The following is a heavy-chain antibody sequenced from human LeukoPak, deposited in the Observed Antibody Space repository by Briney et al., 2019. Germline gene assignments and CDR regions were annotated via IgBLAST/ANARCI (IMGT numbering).Heavy chain of an antibody. Sequence: SETLSLTCAVYGGSFSGYYWSWIRQPSGKGLEWIGEINHSGSTNYNPSLKSRVTISVDTSKNQFSLKLSSVTAADTAVYYCASRVYSFDYWGQGTLVTVSS. CDR1: GGSFSGYY. CDR3: ASRVYSFDY. V-gene: IGHV4-34*01. J-gene: IGHJ4*02. D-gene: IGHD1-26*01. CDR2: INHSGST.